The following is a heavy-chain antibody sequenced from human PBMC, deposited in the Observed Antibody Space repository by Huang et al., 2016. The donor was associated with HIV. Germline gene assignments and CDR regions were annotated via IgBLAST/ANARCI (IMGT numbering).Heavy chain of an antibody. CDR1: GFSLASSN. V-gene: IGHV3-21*01. D-gene: IGHD6-13*01. CDR3: ARDRGQQLSPFDS. CDR2: ISPSSSFI. Sequence: EVQLVESGGGMVKPGGSLRLSCAASGFSLASSNMYWVRQTPGKGLHWVSSISPSSSFIDYADSVKGRFSISRDNAKNSLYLQMNNLRGEDTAVYYCARDRGQQLSPFDSWGQGTLVTVSS. J-gene: IGHJ4*02.